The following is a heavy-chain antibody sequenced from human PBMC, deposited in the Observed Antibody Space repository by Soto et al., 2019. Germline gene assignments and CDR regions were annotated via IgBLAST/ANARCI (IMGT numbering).Heavy chain of an antibody. Sequence: SETLSLTCTVSGGSISSSSYYWGWIRQPPGKGLEWIGSIYYSGSTYYNPSLKSRVTISVDTSKNQFSLKLSSVTAADTAVYYCARPEQQLGLGWFDPWGQGTLVTVSS. CDR3: ARPEQQLGLGWFDP. J-gene: IGHJ5*02. CDR1: GGSISSSSYY. CDR2: IYYSGST. D-gene: IGHD6-13*01. V-gene: IGHV4-39*01.